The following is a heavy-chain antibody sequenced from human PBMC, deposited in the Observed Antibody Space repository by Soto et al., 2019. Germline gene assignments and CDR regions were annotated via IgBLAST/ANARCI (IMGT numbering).Heavy chain of an antibody. V-gene: IGHV1-58*01. D-gene: IGHD2-2*01. J-gene: IGHJ6*02. CDR3: AASPVFPYCSSTSCYLSYYGMDV. Sequence: SVKVSCKASGFTFTSSAVQWVRQARGQRLEWIGWIVVGSGNTNYAQKFQERVTITRDMSTSTAYMELSSLRSEDTAVYYCAASPVFPYCSSTSCYLSYYGMDVWGQGTTVTVSS. CDR2: IVVGSGNT. CDR1: GFTFTSSA.